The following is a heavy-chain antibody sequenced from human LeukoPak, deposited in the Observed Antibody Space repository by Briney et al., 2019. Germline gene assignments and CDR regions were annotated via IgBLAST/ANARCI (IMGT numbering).Heavy chain of an antibody. CDR1: GFTFSSYA. CDR2: ISGSGGST. D-gene: IGHD2-15*01. J-gene: IGHJ6*02. V-gene: IGHV3-23*01. CDR3: AKGMGSWLSYGMDV. Sequence: GGSLRLSCAASGFTFSSYAMSWVRQAPGKGLEWVSAISGSGGSTYYADSVKGRFTISRDNSKNTLYPQMNSLRAEDTAVYYCAKGMGSWLSYGMDVWGQGTTVTVSS.